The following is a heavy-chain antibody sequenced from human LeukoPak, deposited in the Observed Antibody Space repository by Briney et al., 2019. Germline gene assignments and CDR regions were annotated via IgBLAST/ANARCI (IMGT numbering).Heavy chain of an antibody. D-gene: IGHD3-9*01. CDR2: INGDGRNI. J-gene: IGHJ6*02. Sequence: GGSLRLSCAASGFTSSSYWMHWVRQAPGKGLVWVSRINGDGRNINYADSVRGRFTISRDNAKNTLYLQMNTLRVEDTAVYYCTRDLMDYDVSTGLHHYYMDVWGQGTTVTVSS. CDR3: TRDLMDYDVSTGLHHYYMDV. CDR1: GFTSSSYW. V-gene: IGHV3-74*01.